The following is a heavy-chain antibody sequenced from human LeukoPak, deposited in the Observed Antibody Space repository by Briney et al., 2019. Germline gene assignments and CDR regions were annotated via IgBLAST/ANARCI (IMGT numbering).Heavy chain of an antibody. V-gene: IGHV4-39*07. CDR3: ARGVGATTN. CDR1: GGSISSSSYY. Sequence: PSETLSLTCTVSGGSISSSSYYWGWIRQPPGKGLEWIGEINHSGSTNYNPSLKSRVTISVDTSKNQFSLKLSSVTAADTAVYYCARGVGATTNWGQGTLVTVSS. J-gene: IGHJ4*02. CDR2: INHSGST. D-gene: IGHD1-26*01.